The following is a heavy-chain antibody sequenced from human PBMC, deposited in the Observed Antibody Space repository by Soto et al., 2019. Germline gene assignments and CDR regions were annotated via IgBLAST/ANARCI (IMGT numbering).Heavy chain of an antibody. V-gene: IGHV1-69*01. CDR3: ARAGDCSGGSCYSFILDY. CDR2: LIPSFGTA. CDR1: GGGFNSYA. D-gene: IGHD2-15*01. Sequence: QVQLVQSGAEVKKPGSSVTVSCKASGGGFNSYAFSWVRQAPGQGLEWMGALIPSFGTANYAQKFQGRVTITADESTSTVYMEMSSLPPDDTVMYFCARAGDCSGGSCYSFILDYWGQGTQVTVSS. J-gene: IGHJ4*02.